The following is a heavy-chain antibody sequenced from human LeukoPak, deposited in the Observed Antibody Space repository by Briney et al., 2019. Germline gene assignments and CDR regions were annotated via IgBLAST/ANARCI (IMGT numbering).Heavy chain of an antibody. CDR2: IYYRGLP. CDR1: AGSISSYY. V-gene: IGHV4-59*08. Sequence: AETLSLTCSVYAGSISSYYGSCIRQPPGKGLSWMGYIYYRGLPNYNPSLKSRVTISVATSKNQFSLKLSSVTAADTAVYYCARLTRLSCSGGSCYRDYYYYGMDVWGQGTTVTVSS. D-gene: IGHD2-15*01. J-gene: IGHJ6*02. CDR3: ARLTRLSCSGGSCYRDYYYYGMDV.